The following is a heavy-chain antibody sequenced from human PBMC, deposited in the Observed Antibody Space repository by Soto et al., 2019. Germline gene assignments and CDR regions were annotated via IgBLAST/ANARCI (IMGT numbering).Heavy chain of an antibody. Sequence: QVQLVQSGAEVKKPGASVKVSCKVSGNIFTSQYMHWVRQAPGQGLKWMAMINPSGGRTSYAQMFQGRVTMTRDTSTSTVHMELSSLRSEDTAVYYCFRDVGDWGQGTLVTVSS. CDR3: FRDVGD. V-gene: IGHV1-46*03. CDR1: GNIFTSQY. D-gene: IGHD1-26*01. J-gene: IGHJ4*02. CDR2: INPSGGRT.